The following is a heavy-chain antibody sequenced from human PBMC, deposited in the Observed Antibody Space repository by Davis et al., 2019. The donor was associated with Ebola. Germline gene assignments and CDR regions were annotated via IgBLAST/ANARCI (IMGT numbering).Heavy chain of an antibody. D-gene: IGHD4-23*01. V-gene: IGHV3-11*06. Sequence: PGGSLRLSCAASGFTFSDYYMSWIRQAPGKGLEWVSYISSSSSYTNYADSVKGRFTISRDNAKNSLYLQMNSLRAEDTAVYYCARDRNYYGGALDYWGQGTLVTVSS. CDR1: GFTFSDYY. CDR2: ISSSSSYT. J-gene: IGHJ4*02. CDR3: ARDRNYYGGALDY.